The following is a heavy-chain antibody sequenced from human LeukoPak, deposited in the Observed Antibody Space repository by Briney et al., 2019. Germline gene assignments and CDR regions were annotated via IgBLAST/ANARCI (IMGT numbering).Heavy chain of an antibody. J-gene: IGHJ4*02. D-gene: IGHD1-26*01. Sequence: GGSLRLSCAASGFTFSGYAMHWVRQAPGKGLEWVAVISYDGSNKYYADSVKGRFTISRDNSKNTLYLQMNSLRAEDTAVYYCAKDGGSYPDYWGQGTLVTVSS. V-gene: IGHV3-30*04. CDR3: AKDGGSYPDY. CDR2: ISYDGSNK. CDR1: GFTFSGYA.